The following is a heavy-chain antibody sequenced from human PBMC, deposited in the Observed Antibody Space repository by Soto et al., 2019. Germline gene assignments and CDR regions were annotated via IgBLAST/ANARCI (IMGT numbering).Heavy chain of an antibody. V-gene: IGHV3-30*01. CDR2: ISYSGDRQ. CDR1: GFTFADYA. Sequence: QVQLKESGGGVVKTGGSLRLSCVASGFTFADYAMHWVRRIPGKGLEWVAVISYSGDRQYYAESVKGRFTISRDNSKKALYLLRFSLTSEDSAVFCCARTPAAMITDRYDWFDSWGPGTPVTVSS. D-gene: IGHD3-16*01. J-gene: IGHJ5*01. CDR3: ARTPAAMITDRYDWFDS.